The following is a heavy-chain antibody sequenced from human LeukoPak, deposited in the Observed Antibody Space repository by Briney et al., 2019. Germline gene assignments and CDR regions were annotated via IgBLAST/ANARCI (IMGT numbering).Heavy chain of an antibody. CDR2: IYYSGST. CDR1: GGSISSYY. J-gene: IGHJ4*02. D-gene: IGHD6-19*01. V-gene: IGHV4-59*08. CDR3: ARRAPYSSGWYD. Sequence: PSETLSLTCTVSGGSISSYYWSWIRQPPGKGLEWIGYIYYSGSTNYNPSLKSRVTISVDTSKNQFSLKLSSVTAADTAVYYCARRAPYSSGWYDWGQGTLVTVSS.